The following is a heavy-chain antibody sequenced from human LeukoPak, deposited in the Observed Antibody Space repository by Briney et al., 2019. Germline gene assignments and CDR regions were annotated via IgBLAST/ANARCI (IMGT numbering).Heavy chain of an antibody. CDR1: GYSFTTYW. J-gene: IGHJ6*02. D-gene: IGHD6-13*01. V-gene: IGHV5-51*01. CDR2: LYPGDSET. Sequence: GESLKISGKGSGYSFTTYWIGWVRPMPGKGLEWMGILYPGDSETRYRPSFQGQVTISADKSISTAYLQWSSLKASDTAMYYCARRSSAGSMDVWGQGTTVTVSS. CDR3: ARRSSAGSMDV.